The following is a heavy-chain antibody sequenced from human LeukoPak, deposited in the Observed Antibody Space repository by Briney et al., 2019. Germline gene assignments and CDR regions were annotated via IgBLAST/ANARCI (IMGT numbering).Heavy chain of an antibody. J-gene: IGHJ3*02. CDR2: INTDGSST. D-gene: IGHD1-26*01. CDR3: ARDFKWELPWSAYDAFDI. CDR1: GFTFSSYW. V-gene: IGHV3-74*01. Sequence: PGGSLRLSCAASGFTFSSYWMHWVRQAPGKGLVWVSRINTDGSSTSYADSVKGRFTISRDNAKNTLYLQMNSLRAEDTAVYYCARDFKWELPWSAYDAFDIWGQGTMVTVSS.